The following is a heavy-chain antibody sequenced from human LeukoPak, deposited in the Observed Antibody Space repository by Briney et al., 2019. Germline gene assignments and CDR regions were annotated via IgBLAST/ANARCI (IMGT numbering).Heavy chain of an antibody. V-gene: IGHV4-31*03. CDR1: GGSISSGGYY. J-gene: IGHJ4*02. Sequence: SETLSLSCTVSGGSISSGGYYWSWIRQHPGKGLEWIGYIYYSGSTYYNPSLKSRVTISVDTSKNQFSLKLSSVTAADTAVYYCARGGYGSAYSDYWGQGTLVTVSS. CDR3: ARGGYGSAYSDY. D-gene: IGHD3-10*01. CDR2: IYYSGST.